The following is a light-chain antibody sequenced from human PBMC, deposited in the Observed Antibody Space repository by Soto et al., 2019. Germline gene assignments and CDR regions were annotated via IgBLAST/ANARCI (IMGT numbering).Light chain of an antibody. CDR1: SSDVGSYNL. CDR3: CSYAGSRV. J-gene: IGLJ3*02. Sequence: QSVLTQPASVSGSPGQSITISCTGTSSDVGSYNLVSWYQQHPGKAPKLMIYEGRKRPSGVSNRFSGSKSGNTASLTISGLQAEDEADYYCCSYAGSRVFGGGTKHTVL. V-gene: IGLV2-23*01. CDR2: EGR.